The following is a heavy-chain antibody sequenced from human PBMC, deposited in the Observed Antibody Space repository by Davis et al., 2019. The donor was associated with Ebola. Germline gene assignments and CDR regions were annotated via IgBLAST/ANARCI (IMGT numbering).Heavy chain of an antibody. CDR2: ISGSGGST. CDR3: AGNYDILTGTPFDY. Sequence: GESLKISCAASGFTFSSYAMNWVRQAPGKGLEWVSGISGSGGSTYYADSVKGRFTISRDNSKNTLYLQMNSLRAEDTAVYYCAGNYDILTGTPFDYWGQGTLVTVSS. V-gene: IGHV3-23*01. CDR1: GFTFSSYA. J-gene: IGHJ4*02. D-gene: IGHD3-9*01.